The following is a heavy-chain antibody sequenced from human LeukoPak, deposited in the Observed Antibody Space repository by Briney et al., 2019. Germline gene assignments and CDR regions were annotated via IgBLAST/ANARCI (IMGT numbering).Heavy chain of an antibody. V-gene: IGHV3-48*03. CDR1: VFTFSSYE. CDR2: ISSSGSTI. J-gene: IGHJ6*03. D-gene: IGHD3-10*01. CDR3: AKGLNYYYMDV. Sequence: GGSLRLSCAASVFTFSSYEMNWVRQAPGKGLEWVSYISSSGSTIYYADSVKGRFTISRDNAKNSLYLQMNSLRAEDTAVYYCAKGLNYYYMDVWGKGTTVTISS.